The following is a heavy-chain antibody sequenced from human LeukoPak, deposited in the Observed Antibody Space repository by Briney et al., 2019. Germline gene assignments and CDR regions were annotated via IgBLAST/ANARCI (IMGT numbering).Heavy chain of an antibody. V-gene: IGHV3-64*01. J-gene: IGHJ4*02. CDR3: ARVGAVAAADC. CDR2: ISSNGGST. Sequence: PGGSLRLSCAASGFTFSSYAMHWVRQAPGKGLEYVSAISSNGGSTYYANSVKGRFTISRDNSKNTVYLQMNSLRAEDTAVYYCARVGAVAAADCWGQGTLVTVSS. D-gene: IGHD6-19*01. CDR1: GFTFSSYA.